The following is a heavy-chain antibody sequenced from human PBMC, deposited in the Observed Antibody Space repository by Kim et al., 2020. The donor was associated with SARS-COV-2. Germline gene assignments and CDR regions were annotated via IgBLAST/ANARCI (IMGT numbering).Heavy chain of an antibody. V-gene: IGHV4-31*03. CDR2: IYYSGST. D-gene: IGHD3-9*01. J-gene: IGHJ4*02. CDR3: ARANYDILTGYYIEY. Sequence: SETLSLTCTVSGGSISSGGYYWSWIRQHPGKGLEWIGYIYYSGSTYYNPSLKGRVTIYVDTPKNQFSLKLSSVTAADTAVYYCARANYDILTGYYIEYWGQGTLVTVSS. CDR1: GGSISSGGYY.